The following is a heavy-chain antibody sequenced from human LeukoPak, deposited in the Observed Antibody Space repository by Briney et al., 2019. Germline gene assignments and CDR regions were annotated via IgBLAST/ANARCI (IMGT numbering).Heavy chain of an antibody. J-gene: IGHJ5*02. CDR3: ARAPREWEEFWFDP. CDR2: INPSGGST. V-gene: IGHV1-46*01. Sequence: EASVKVSCKASGGTFSSYAISWVRQAPGQGLEWMGIINPSGGSTSYAQKFQGRVTMTRDTSTSTVYMELSSLRSEDTAVYYCARAPREWEEFWFDPWGQGTLVTVSS. D-gene: IGHD1-26*01. CDR1: GGTFSSYA.